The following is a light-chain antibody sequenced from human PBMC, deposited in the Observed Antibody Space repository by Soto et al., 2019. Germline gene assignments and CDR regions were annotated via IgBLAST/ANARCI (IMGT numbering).Light chain of an antibody. Sequence: QSALTQPASVSGSPGQSITISCTGTSSDVGGYTYVSWYQQHPGKAPKLIIYEVSNRPSGVSNRFSGSRSGNTASLTISGLQAEDEADYYCNSHTSGSTYVFGTGTKVTVL. V-gene: IGLV2-14*01. CDR1: SSDVGGYTY. CDR2: EVS. CDR3: NSHTSGSTYV. J-gene: IGLJ1*01.